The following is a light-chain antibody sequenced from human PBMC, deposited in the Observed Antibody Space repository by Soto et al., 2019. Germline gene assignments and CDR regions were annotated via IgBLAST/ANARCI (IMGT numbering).Light chain of an antibody. CDR3: QQYGASPFN. CDR1: QSVSGTY. V-gene: IGKV3-20*01. J-gene: IGKJ3*01. CDR2: GAS. Sequence: EIVLTQSPGTLSFSPGERATLSCRASQSVSGTYLAWYQQRPGQAPKVLIYGASSRADGIPDRFSGSGSGTDFTLTISRLEPEDFAVYYCQQYGASPFNFGPGTKVDIK.